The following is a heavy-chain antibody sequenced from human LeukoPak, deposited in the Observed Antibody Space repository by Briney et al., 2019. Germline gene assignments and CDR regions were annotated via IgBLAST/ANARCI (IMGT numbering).Heavy chain of an antibody. CDR3: ARDECKN. V-gene: IGHV3-21*01. D-gene: IGHD2-8*01. CDR2: ISSSSSYI. Sequence: GESLKISCAASGFTFSSYSMNWVRQAPGKGLEWVSSISSSSSYIYYADSVKGRFTISGDNAKNSLYLQMNSLRAEDTAVYYCARDECKNWGQGTLVTVSS. CDR1: GFTFSSYS. J-gene: IGHJ4*02.